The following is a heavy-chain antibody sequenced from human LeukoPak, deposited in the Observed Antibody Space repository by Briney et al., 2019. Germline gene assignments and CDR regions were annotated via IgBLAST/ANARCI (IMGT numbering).Heavy chain of an antibody. CDR2: IYTSGST. Sequence: KPSETLSLTCTVSGDSISGYYWSWIRQPAGKGLEWIGRIYTSGSTKYNPSFQGRVTMSLDTSKNQFSLRLSSATAADTAIYYCAKYKFGSDYFSNWGQGTLVTVSS. D-gene: IGHD2/OR15-2a*01. V-gene: IGHV4-4*07. J-gene: IGHJ4*02. CDR1: GDSISGYY. CDR3: AKYKFGSDYFSN.